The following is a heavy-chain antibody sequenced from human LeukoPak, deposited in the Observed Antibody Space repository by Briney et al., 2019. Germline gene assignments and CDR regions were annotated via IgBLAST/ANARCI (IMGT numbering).Heavy chain of an antibody. J-gene: IGHJ4*02. CDR2: ISSGNII. CDR3: ARDKVQGSEWGSNFDY. V-gene: IGHV3-11*04. CDR1: AFTFGDYY. Sequence: PGGSLRLSCAASAFTFGDYYMSWIRQAPGKGLEWISYISSGNIIYYADSVKGRFTVSRDNAKNSLYLQMNSLRAEDTAVYYCARDKVQGSEWGSNFDYWGQGTLVTVSS. D-gene: IGHD2-15*01.